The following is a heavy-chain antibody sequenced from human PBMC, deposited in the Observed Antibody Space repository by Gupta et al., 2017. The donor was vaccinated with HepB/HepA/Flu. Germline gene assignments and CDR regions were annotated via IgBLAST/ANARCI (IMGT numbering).Heavy chain of an antibody. CDR3: ARVQLYTSSSPYYYFGMDV. D-gene: IGHD6-6*01. V-gene: IGHV1-2*02. Sequence: QVHLVQSGAEVKKTGASVKVSCKASGFAFTSYYVHWVRQAPGQGLEWMGWINPNSGGTNYAQMFEGRVTMTRDTSISTVFMELSRLRSDDTAVYYCARVQLYTSSSPYYYFGMDVWGQGTTVTVS. J-gene: IGHJ6*02. CDR2: INPNSGGT. CDR1: GFAFTSYY.